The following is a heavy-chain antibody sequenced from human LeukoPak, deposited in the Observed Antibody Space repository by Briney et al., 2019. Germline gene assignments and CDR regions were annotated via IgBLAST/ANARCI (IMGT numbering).Heavy chain of an antibody. CDR3: AKAGDYYGSGNYYPTGDY. Sequence: GGSLRLSCAASGFTFSSYGMHWVRQAPGKGLEWVAFIRNDGSNKYYADSVKGRFTISRDNSKNTLYLQINSLRAEDTAVYYCAKAGDYYGSGNYYPTGDYWGQGTLVTVSS. D-gene: IGHD3-10*01. CDR2: IRNDGSNK. J-gene: IGHJ4*02. V-gene: IGHV3-30*02. CDR1: GFTFSSYG.